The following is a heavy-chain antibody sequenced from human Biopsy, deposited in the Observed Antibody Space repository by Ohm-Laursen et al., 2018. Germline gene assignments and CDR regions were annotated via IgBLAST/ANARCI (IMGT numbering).Heavy chain of an antibody. CDR2: VYYSGTT. D-gene: IGHD2/OR15-2a*01. Sequence: GTLSLTCTVSGGSISSDWWSWIRQTPGKGLEWIGYVYYSGTTTYNPSLRSRVTISVDTSMNQISLRLQSVTAADTAIYYCTRSTNSTGWPYYYFYGMDIWGQGTTVSVS. CDR1: GGSISSDW. J-gene: IGHJ6*02. V-gene: IGHV4-59*01. CDR3: TRSTNSTGWPYYYFYGMDI.